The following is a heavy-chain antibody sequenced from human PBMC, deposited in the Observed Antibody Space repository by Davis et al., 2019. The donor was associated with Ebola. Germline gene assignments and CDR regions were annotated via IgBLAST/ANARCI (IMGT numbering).Heavy chain of an antibody. CDR1: GFTFSSYG. CDR3: ARTCSGGSCYSYYGMDV. V-gene: IGHV3-33*01. CDR2: IWYDGSNK. J-gene: IGHJ6*02. D-gene: IGHD2-15*01. Sequence: GESLKISCAASGFTFSSYGMHWVRQAPGKGLEWVAVIWYDGSNKYYADSVKGRFTISRDNSKNTLYLQMNSLRAEDTAVYYCARTCSGGSCYSYYGMDVWGQGTTVTVSS.